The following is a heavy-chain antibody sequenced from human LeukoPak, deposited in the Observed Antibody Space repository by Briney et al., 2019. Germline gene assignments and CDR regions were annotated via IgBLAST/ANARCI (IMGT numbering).Heavy chain of an antibody. Sequence: GGSLRLSCAASGFTFSSYGMHWVRQAPGKGLEWVAFIRYDGSNKYYADSVKGLFTISRDNSKNTLYLQMSSLRADDTAVYYCAQLLDDNPIRWYFALWGRGTLVTVSS. CDR1: GFTFSSYG. D-gene: IGHD1-14*01. CDR3: AQLLDDNPIRWYFAL. J-gene: IGHJ2*01. CDR2: IRYDGSNK. V-gene: IGHV3-30*02.